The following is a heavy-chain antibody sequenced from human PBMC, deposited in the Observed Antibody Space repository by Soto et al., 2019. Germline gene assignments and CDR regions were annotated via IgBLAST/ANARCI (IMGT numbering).Heavy chain of an antibody. V-gene: IGHV4-59*08. CDR1: GGSISSYY. CDR2: IYCSGST. J-gene: IGHJ5*02. CDR3: ARRIAAAGNMLDP. Sequence: SETLSLTCTVSGGSISSYYWSWIRQPPGKGLEWIGYIYCSGSTNYNPSLKSRVTISVDTSKNQFSLKLSSVTAADTAVYYCARRIAAAGNMLDPWGQGTLVTVSS. D-gene: IGHD6-13*01.